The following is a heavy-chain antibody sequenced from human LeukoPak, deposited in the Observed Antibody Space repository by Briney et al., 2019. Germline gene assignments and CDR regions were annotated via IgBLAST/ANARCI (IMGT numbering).Heavy chain of an antibody. J-gene: IGHJ4*02. D-gene: IGHD3-3*01. CDR2: ISGSGGST. V-gene: IGHV3-23*01. CDR3: AKGIIDFWSGYTAFDY. Sequence: GGSLRLSCAASGFTFSSYAMSWVRQAPGKGLEWVSAISGSGGSTYYADSVKGRFTISRDNSKNTLYLQMNSLRAEDTAVYYCAKGIIDFWSGYTAFDYWGQGTLVTVSS. CDR1: GFTFSSYA.